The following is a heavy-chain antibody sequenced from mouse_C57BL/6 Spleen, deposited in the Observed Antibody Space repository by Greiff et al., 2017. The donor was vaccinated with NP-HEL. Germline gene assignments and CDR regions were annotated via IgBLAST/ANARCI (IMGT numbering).Heavy chain of an antibody. CDR3: ARNPSNWDYFDY. Sequence: QVQLKQSGAELVRPGTSVKVSCKASGYAFTNYLIEWVKQRPGQGLEWIGVINPGSGGTNYNEKFKGKATLTADKSSSTAYMQLSSLTSEDSAVYFCARNPSNWDYFDYWGQGTTLTVSS. D-gene: IGHD4-1*01. J-gene: IGHJ2*01. CDR1: GYAFTNYL. CDR2: INPGSGGT. V-gene: IGHV1-54*01.